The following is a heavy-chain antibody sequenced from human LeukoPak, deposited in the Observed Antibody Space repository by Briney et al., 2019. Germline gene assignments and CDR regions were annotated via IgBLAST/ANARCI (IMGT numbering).Heavy chain of an antibody. J-gene: IGHJ3*02. D-gene: IGHD1-26*01. CDR3: TRTDSSLMWSVGAFDI. V-gene: IGHV3-49*03. CDR1: GFTFGDYA. CDR2: IRSKAYGGTT. Sequence: GGSLRLSCTASGFTFGDYAMSWSRQAPGKGLEWVGFIRSKAYGGTTEYAASVKGRFTISRDDSKSIAYLQMNSLKTEDTAVYYCTRTDSSLMWSVGAFDIWGQGTMVTVSS.